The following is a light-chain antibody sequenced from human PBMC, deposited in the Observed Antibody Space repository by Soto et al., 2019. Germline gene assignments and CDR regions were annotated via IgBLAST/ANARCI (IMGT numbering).Light chain of an antibody. J-gene: IGLJ1*01. V-gene: IGLV2-14*01. CDR3: RGSLGAHTYV. CDR2: EVS. Sequence: QPALTQAPSVSGSPGQPITIACTGTSSDEALYLYVSWFQQRPGKAPKLLIYEVSKRPSGVPLRFSGSRSGKTASLTISGLQADYEDAYYCRGSLGAHTYVFGAGNKVTVL. CDR1: SSDEALYLY.